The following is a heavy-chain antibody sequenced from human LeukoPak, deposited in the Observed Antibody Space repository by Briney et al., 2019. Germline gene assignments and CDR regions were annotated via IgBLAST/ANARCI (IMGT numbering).Heavy chain of an antibody. D-gene: IGHD3-22*01. V-gene: IGHV3-7*01. CDR2: IKQDGSEK. J-gene: IGHJ3*02. CDR1: GFTFSSYW. CDR3: AKDSGRGYFPDAFDI. Sequence: PGGSLRLSCAASGFTFSSYWMSWVRQAPGKGLEWVANIKQDGSEKYYVDSVKGRFTISRDNAKNSLYLQMNSLRAEDTAVYYCAKDSGRGYFPDAFDIWGQGTMVTVSS.